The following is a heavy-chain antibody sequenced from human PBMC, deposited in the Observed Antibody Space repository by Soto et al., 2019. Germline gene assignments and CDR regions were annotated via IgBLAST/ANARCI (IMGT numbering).Heavy chain of an antibody. CDR1: GYTFTSYY. D-gene: IGHD6-13*01. CDR3: ARDRGRAAAGEYHYYGMDV. CDR2: INPSGGST. J-gene: IGHJ6*02. V-gene: IGHV1-46*01. Sequence: GASVKVSCKASGYTFTSYYMHWVRQAPGQGLEWMGVINPSGGSTGYAQKFQGRVTMTRDTSTSTVYMEMGSLRSEDTAVYYCARDRGRAAAGEYHYYGMDVWGQGTTVTVSS.